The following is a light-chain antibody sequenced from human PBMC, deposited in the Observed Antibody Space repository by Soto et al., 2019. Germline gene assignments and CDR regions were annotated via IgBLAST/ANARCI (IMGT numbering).Light chain of an antibody. Sequence: DIQMTQSPSSLSASVGDSVTITCRASQSIGHLLAWYQHKPGKAPKLLISVASTLQIGVTSRFSGSGSGTDFTLTISCLQPEDFATYYCQQANSFPLTFGGGTKVEIK. V-gene: IGKV1-12*01. CDR1: QSIGHL. CDR2: VAS. CDR3: QQANSFPLT. J-gene: IGKJ4*01.